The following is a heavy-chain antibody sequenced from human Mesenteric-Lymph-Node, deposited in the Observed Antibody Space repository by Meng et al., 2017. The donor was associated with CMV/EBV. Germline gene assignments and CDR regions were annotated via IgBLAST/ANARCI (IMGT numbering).Heavy chain of an antibody. CDR2: MNAKRDGDT. CDR1: GITRTKYG. D-gene: IGHD3-10*01. J-gene: IGHJ4*02. CDR3: ARESDTGMVPDY. Sequence: GGSLRLSCTVSGITRTKYGMHWVRQAPGQGLEWMGWMNAKRDGDTNYGQKFQGRVTMTRDTSIATAYMELSRLTSDDTAVYYCARESDTGMVPDYWGQGTLVTVSS. V-gene: IGHV1-2*02.